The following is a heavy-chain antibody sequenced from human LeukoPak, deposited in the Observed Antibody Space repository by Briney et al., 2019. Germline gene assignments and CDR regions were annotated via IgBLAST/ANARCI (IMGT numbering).Heavy chain of an antibody. CDR1: GFTFSSYG. V-gene: IGHV3-30*03. D-gene: IGHD1-26*01. CDR2: ISYDGSNK. J-gene: IGHJ4*02. CDR3: VREEGY. Sequence: GGSLRLSCAASGFTFSSYGMHWVRQAPGKGLEWVAVISYDGSNKYYADSVKGRFTISRDNSKNTLYLQMNSLGAEDTAVYYCVREEGYWGQGTLVTVSS.